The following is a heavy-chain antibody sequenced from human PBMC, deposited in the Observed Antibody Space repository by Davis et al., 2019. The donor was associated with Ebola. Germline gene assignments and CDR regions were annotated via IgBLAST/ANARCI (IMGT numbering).Heavy chain of an antibody. D-gene: IGHD4-17*01. CDR1: GFTFSSYA. Sequence: GESLKISCAASGFTFSSYAMHWVRQAPGKGLEWVAVIWHDGSNEHYADSVKGRFTISRDNSENMLYLQMSTLRAEDTAVYYCARHVNGDFWYFDLWGRGTRVTVSS. CDR3: ARHVNGDFWYFDL. J-gene: IGHJ2*01. V-gene: IGHV3-33*01. CDR2: IWHDGSNE.